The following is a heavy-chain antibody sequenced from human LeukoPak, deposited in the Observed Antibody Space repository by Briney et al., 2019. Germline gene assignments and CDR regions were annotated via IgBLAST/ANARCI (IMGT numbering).Heavy chain of an antibody. CDR3: ARGGISIFGVVIYMDV. V-gene: IGHV3-20*04. CDR1: GFTFDDYG. CDR2: INWNGGST. J-gene: IGHJ6*03. Sequence: GGSLRLSCAASGFTFDDYGMSWVRQAPGKGLEWVSGINWNGGSTGYADSVKGRFTISRDNAKNSLSLQMNSLKVEDTALYYCARGGISIFGVVIYMDVWGKGTTVTVSS. D-gene: IGHD3-3*01.